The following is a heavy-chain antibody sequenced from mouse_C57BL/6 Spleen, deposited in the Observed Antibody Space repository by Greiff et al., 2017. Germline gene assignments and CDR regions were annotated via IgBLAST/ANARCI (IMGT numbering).Heavy chain of an antibody. D-gene: IGHD2-4*01. CDR1: GYTFTSYW. Sequence: VQRVESGAELAKPGASVKLSCKASGYTFTSYWMHWVKQRPGQGLEWIGYINPSSGYTKYNQKFKDKATLTADKSSSTAYMQLSSLTYEDSAVYYCARIYYDYDDAMDYWGQGTSVTVSS. V-gene: IGHV1-7*01. CDR2: INPSSGYT. J-gene: IGHJ4*01. CDR3: ARIYYDYDDAMDY.